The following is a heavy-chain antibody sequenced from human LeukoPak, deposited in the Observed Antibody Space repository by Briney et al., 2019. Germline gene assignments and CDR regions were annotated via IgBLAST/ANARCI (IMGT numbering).Heavy chain of an antibody. Sequence: GPSVKVSCKASGYTFTGYYMHWVRQAPGHGLEWMGRINPNSGGTSYAQKFQGRVTMTRDTSISTAYMELSRLRSDDTAVYYCARESSSGWTDLDYWGQGTLVTVSS. J-gene: IGHJ4*02. CDR1: GYTFTGYY. D-gene: IGHD6-19*01. V-gene: IGHV1-2*06. CDR2: INPNSGGT. CDR3: ARESSSGWTDLDY.